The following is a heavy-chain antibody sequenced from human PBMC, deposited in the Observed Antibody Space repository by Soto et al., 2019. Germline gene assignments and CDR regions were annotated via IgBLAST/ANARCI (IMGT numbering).Heavy chain of an antibody. CDR3: ARGYCSGGSCWPLRH. CDR2: IYYSGST. Sequence: SETLSLTCTVSGGSISSGDYYWSWIRKPPGKGLEWIGYIYYSGSTYYNPSLKSRVTISVDTSKNQFSLKLSSVTAADTAVYYCARGYCSGGSCWPLRHWGQGTLVTVSS. J-gene: IGHJ4*02. V-gene: IGHV4-30-4*01. D-gene: IGHD2-15*01. CDR1: GGSISSGDYY.